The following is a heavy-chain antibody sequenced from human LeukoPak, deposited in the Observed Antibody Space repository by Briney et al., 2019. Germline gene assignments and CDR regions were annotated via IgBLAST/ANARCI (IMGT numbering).Heavy chain of an antibody. J-gene: IGHJ2*01. D-gene: IGHD1-26*01. CDR2: FNPEDGKI. CDR3: AHPRGGNFYSWFFTL. CDR1: GDTHVDLS. V-gene: IGHV1-24*01. Sequence: GASVKVSCKVSGDTHVDLSMQWVRQAPGKGLEWMGGFNPEDGKIVYAQKFQGRVTMTEDTSADTAYMELSSLRSDDTAVYYCAHPRGGNFYSWFFTLWGRGTLVTVSS.